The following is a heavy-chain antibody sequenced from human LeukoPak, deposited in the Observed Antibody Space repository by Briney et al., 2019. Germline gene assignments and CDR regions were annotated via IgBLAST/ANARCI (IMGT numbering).Heavy chain of an antibody. J-gene: IGHJ3*02. D-gene: IGHD3-22*01. V-gene: IGHV4-39*07. CDR1: GGFISSSSYY. CDR3: ARGPYSYDSSGAFDI. CDR2: IYYSGST. Sequence: SETLSLTCTVSGGFISSSSYYWGWIRQPPGKGLEWIGSIYYSGSTYYSPSLKSRVTISVDTSKNQFSLELSSVTAADTAVYFCARGPYSYDSSGAFDIWGQGTMVTVSS.